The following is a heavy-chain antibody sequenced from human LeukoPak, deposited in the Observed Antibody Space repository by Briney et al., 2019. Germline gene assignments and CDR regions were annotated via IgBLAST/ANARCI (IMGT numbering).Heavy chain of an antibody. J-gene: IGHJ4*02. Sequence: SETLYLTCTVYGGSISSYYWSWIRQPPGKGLEWIGYIYYSGSTNYNPSLKSRVTISVDTSKNQFSLKLSSVTAADTAVYYCARRYGDYWGQGTLVTVSS. CDR2: IYYSGST. V-gene: IGHV4-59*08. CDR3: ARRYGDY. CDR1: GGSISSYY. D-gene: IGHD1-14*01.